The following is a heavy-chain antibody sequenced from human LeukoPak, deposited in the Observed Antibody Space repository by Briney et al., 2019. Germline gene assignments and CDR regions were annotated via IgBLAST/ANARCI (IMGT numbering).Heavy chain of an antibody. CDR1: GFTFSSYA. D-gene: IGHD3-9*01. J-gene: IGHJ6*02. CDR3: ARAYFDWLLLGYGMDV. Sequence: GASLRLSCAASGFTFSSYAMSWVRQAPGKGLEWVSAISGSGGSTYYADSVKGRFTISRDNSKNTLHLQMNSLRAEDTAVYYCARAYFDWLLLGYGMDVWGQGTTVTVSS. CDR2: ISGSGGST. V-gene: IGHV3-23*01.